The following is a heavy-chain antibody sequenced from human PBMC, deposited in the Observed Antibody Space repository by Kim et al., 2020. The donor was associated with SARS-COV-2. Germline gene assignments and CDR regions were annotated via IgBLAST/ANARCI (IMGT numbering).Heavy chain of an antibody. CDR2: ISGSGGST. J-gene: IGHJ6*02. CDR3: AKDQRRFLEWLGLYYYGMDV. CDR1: GFTFSSYA. D-gene: IGHD3-3*01. V-gene: IGHV3-23*01. Sequence: GGSLRLSCAASGFTFSSYAMSWVRQAPGKGLEWVSAISGSGGSTYYADSVKGRFTISRDNYKNTLYLQMNSLRAEDTAVYYCAKDQRRFLEWLGLYYYGMDVWGQGTPVTVSS.